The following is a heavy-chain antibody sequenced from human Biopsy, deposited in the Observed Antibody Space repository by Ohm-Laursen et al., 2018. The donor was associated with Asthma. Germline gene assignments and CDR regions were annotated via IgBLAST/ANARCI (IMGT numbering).Heavy chain of an antibody. D-gene: IGHD3-22*01. CDR2: IWYDGGNK. CDR3: ARQSGQDYGDSSGFDI. V-gene: IGHV3-30*04. CDR1: GFTFRSYA. J-gene: IGHJ3*02. Sequence: SLRLSCTASGFTFRSYAMHWVRQAPGKGLEWVAVIWYDGGNKYYEDSVKGRFTISRDNSRNRLYLQINRLTVEDSAVYFCARQSGQDYGDSSGFDIWGQGTKVAVSS.